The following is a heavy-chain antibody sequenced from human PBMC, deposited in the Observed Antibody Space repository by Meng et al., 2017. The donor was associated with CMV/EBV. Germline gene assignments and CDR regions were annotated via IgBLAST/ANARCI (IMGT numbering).Heavy chain of an antibody. V-gene: IGHV2-5*01. D-gene: IGHD2-2*02. CDR1: LSTSGVG. J-gene: IGHJ5*01. CDR3: AHRRCSSTSCYRGGRFDP. CDR2: IYWNDDK. Sequence: LSTSGVGVGWIRQPPGKALEWLALIYWNDDKRYSPSLKSRPTITKDTSKNQVVLTMTNMDPVDTATYYCAHRRCSSTSCYRGGRFDPWGTAGLVTVSS.